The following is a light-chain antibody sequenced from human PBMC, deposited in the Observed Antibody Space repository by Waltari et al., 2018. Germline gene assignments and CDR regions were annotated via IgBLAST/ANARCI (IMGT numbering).Light chain of an antibody. CDR2: WAS. V-gene: IGKV4-1*01. Sequence: DIVMTQSPDSLAVSLGERATINCTSSQSVLSSSNNKNYLGWYQQKPVQPPKLLISWASTRESGVPDRFSGSGSGTDFTLTISSLQAEDVAVYYCQQCYSSPYTFGQGTKLEIK. CDR3: QQCYSSPYT. J-gene: IGKJ2*01. CDR1: QSVLSSSNNKNY.